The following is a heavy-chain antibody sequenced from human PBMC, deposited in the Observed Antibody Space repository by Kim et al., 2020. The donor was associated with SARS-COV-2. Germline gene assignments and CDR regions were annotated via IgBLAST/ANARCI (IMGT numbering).Heavy chain of an antibody. D-gene: IGHD3-10*01. CDR3: ALLGTGSIYNY. J-gene: IGHJ4*02. Sequence: GGSLRLSCAASGLNFRNYGIHWVRQAPGKGLEWMAFISYDGNNKYYGDSVKGRFTISRDNSENTLHLQMNSPRADDTAMYFCALLGTGSIYNYWGQGTLVTVSS. CDR2: ISYDGNNK. V-gene: IGHV3-30*02. CDR1: GLNFRNYG.